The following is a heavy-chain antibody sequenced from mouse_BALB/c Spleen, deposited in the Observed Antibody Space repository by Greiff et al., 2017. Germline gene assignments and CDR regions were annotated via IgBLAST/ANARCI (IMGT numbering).Heavy chain of an antibody. CDR1: GFNIKDYY. V-gene: IGHV14-1*02. J-gene: IGHJ4*01. CDR2: IDPENGNT. Sequence: VQLQQSGAELVRPGALVKLSCKASGFNIKDYYMHWVKQRPEQGLEWIGWIDPENGNTIYDPKFQGKASITADTSSNTAYLQLSSLTSEDTAVYYCATTATDYYAMDYWGQGTSVTVSS. D-gene: IGHD1-2*01. CDR3: ATTATDYYAMDY.